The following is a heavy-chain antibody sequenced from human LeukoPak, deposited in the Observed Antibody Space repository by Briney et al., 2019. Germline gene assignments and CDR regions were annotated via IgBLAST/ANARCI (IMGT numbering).Heavy chain of an antibody. Sequence: ASVKVSCKASGYTFTSYAMNWVRQAPGQGLEWMGWINTITGNPTYAQGFTGRFVFSLDTSVSTAYLQISSLKAEDTAVYYCARAFGDILTGYYRGNWFDPWGQGTLVTVSS. CDR3: ARAFGDILTGYYRGNWFDP. V-gene: IGHV7-4-1*02. CDR1: GYTFTSYA. J-gene: IGHJ5*02. D-gene: IGHD3-9*01. CDR2: INTITGNP.